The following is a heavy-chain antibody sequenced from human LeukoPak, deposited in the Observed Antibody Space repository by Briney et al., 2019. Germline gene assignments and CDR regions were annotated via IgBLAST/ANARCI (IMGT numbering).Heavy chain of an antibody. D-gene: IGHD3-16*01. CDR1: GYSISSGYY. CDR2: IYHSGST. Sequence: SGTLSLTCTVSGYSISSGYYWGWIRQPPGKGLEWIGSIYHSGSTYYNPSLKSRVTISVDTSKNQFSLKLSSVTAADTAVYYCARSFKAFYYFDYWGQGTLVTVSS. J-gene: IGHJ4*02. V-gene: IGHV4-38-2*02. CDR3: ARSFKAFYYFDY.